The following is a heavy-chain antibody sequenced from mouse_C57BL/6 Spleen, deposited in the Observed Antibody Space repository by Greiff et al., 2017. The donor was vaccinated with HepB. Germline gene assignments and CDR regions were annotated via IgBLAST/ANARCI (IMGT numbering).Heavy chain of an antibody. CDR2: IDPSDSYT. J-gene: IGHJ4*01. D-gene: IGHD4-1*01. Sequence: QVQLQQPGAELVMPGASVKLSCKASGYTFTSYWMHWVKQRPGQGLEWIGEIDPSDSYTNYNQKFKGKSTLTVDKSSSTAYMQLSSLTSEDSAVYYYARGSDWDYYYSMDYWGQGTSVTVSS. CDR1: GYTFTSYW. CDR3: ARGSDWDYYYSMDY. V-gene: IGHV1-69*01.